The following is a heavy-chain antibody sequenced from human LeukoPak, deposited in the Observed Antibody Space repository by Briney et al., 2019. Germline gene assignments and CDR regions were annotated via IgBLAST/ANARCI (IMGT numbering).Heavy chain of an antibody. CDR1: GFTFSSYA. Sequence: GGSLRLSCAASGFTFSSYAMSWVRQAPGKGLEWVSAISGSGGSTYYADSMKGRFTISRDNSKDTLYLQMNSLRAEDTAVYYCAKDRGIVGARYYFDYWGQGTLVTVSS. CDR2: ISGSGGST. V-gene: IGHV3-23*01. CDR3: AKDRGIVGARYYFDY. D-gene: IGHD1-26*01. J-gene: IGHJ4*02.